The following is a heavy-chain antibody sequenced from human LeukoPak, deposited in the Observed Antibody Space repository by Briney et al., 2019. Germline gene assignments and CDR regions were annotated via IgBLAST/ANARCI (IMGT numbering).Heavy chain of an antibody. V-gene: IGHV3-66*02. CDR1: GFTVSTSY. CDR2: IYTGGST. Sequence: GGSLRLSCTATGFTVSTSYMNWVRQAPGKGLEWVSVIYTGGSTYYADSVKGRFNISRDNSKNTVYLQMNSLRPEDTAVYYCARAEVLSFFDSWGQGTLVTVSS. J-gene: IGHJ4*02. CDR3: ARAEVLSFFDS. D-gene: IGHD4/OR15-4a*01.